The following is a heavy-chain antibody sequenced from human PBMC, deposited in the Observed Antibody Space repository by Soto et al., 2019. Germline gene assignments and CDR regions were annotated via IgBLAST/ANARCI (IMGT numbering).Heavy chain of an antibody. CDR1: GYKFTSYW. D-gene: IGHD3-22*01. CDR3: ARKDKSGYFNWFDP. V-gene: IGHV5-51*01. Sequence: GESLKISCRTSGYKFTSYWIAWVRQMPGKGLEWMGIIFPSDSDTRYSPSFQGQVTTSADRSTSTVFLQWASLKASDTAVYFCARKDKSGYFNWFDPWGQGTLVTVSS. J-gene: IGHJ5*02. CDR2: IFPSDSDT.